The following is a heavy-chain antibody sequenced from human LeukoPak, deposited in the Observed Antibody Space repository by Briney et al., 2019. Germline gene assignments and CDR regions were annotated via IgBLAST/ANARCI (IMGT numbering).Heavy chain of an antibody. J-gene: IGHJ4*02. CDR3: AKVPGLGYDSLAD. Sequence: GGSLRLSCAASGFTFSSYGMHWVRQAPGKGLEWVAVISYDGSNKYYADSVKGRFTISRDNSKNTLYLQMNSLRAEDTAVYYCAKVPGLGYDSLADWGQGTLVTVSS. V-gene: IGHV3-30*18. CDR1: GFTFSSYG. D-gene: IGHD3-22*01. CDR2: ISYDGSNK.